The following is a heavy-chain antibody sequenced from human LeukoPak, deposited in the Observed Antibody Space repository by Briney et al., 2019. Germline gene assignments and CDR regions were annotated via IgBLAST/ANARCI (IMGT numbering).Heavy chain of an antibody. CDR2: IYHSGST. J-gene: IGHJ4*02. Sequence: SETLSLTCAVSGYSISSGYYWGWIRQPPGKGLEWIGSIYHSGSTNYNPSLKSRVTISVDTSKNQFSLKLSSVTAADTAVYYCARIGYCSSTSCYQVSYFDYWGQGTLVTVSS. CDR3: ARIGYCSSTSCYQVSYFDY. CDR1: GYSISSGYY. V-gene: IGHV4-38-2*01. D-gene: IGHD2-2*03.